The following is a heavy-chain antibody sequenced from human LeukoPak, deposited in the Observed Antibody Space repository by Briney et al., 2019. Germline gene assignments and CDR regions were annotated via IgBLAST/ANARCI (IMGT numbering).Heavy chain of an antibody. CDR2: IYYSGST. V-gene: IGHV4-59*11. J-gene: IGHJ6*03. CDR1: GGSISSHY. D-gene: IGHD2-2*01. Sequence: SETLSLTCTVSGGSISSHYWSWIRQPPGKGLEGIGYIYYSGSTNYNPSLKSRVTISVDTSKNQFSLTLSSVTAADTAVYYCARVGGSRVYYYMDVWGKGTTVTVSS. CDR3: ARVGGSRVYYYMDV.